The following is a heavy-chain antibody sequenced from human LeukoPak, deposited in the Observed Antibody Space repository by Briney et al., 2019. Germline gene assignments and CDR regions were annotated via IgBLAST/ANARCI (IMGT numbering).Heavy chain of an antibody. J-gene: IGHJ6*02. CDR2: ISGCGGST. D-gene: IGHD3-10*01. CDR3: ARESITMVRGVTVEYYYYGMDV. V-gene: IGHV3-23*01. Sequence: GGSLRLSCAASGFTFSSYAMSWVRQAPGKGLEWVSAISGCGGSTYYADSVKGRFTISRDNSKNTLYLQMNSLRAEDTAVYYCARESITMVRGVTVEYYYYGMDVWGQGTTVTVSS. CDR1: GFTFSSYA.